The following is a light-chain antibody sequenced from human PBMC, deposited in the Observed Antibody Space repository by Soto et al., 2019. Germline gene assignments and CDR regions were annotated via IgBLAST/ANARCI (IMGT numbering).Light chain of an antibody. Sequence: QSVLTQPPSASGSPGQSVTISCTGTSRDIGTYNYVSWYQQHPGQAPKLIIYEVYRRPSGVPGRFSGSKSGITASLTVSGLLPEDESTYFCSSFTGSSDPYVFGTGTKLTVL. CDR2: EVY. J-gene: IGLJ1*01. CDR3: SSFTGSSDPYV. V-gene: IGLV2-8*01. CDR1: SRDIGTYNY.